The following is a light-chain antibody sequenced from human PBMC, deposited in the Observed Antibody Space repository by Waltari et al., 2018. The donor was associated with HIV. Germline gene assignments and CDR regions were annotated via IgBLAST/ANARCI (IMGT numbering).Light chain of an antibody. Sequence: DIVMTQSPLSLSVTPGQPASISCRSSQSLLHSNGYNYLDWYLQKPGQSPQLLIYLGSNRASGVPDRFSGSGSDTDFTLKISRVEAEDVGVYYCMQARQTLFTFGPGTKVDIK. V-gene: IGKV2-28*01. CDR3: MQARQTLFT. J-gene: IGKJ3*01. CDR1: QSLLHSNGYNY. CDR2: LGS.